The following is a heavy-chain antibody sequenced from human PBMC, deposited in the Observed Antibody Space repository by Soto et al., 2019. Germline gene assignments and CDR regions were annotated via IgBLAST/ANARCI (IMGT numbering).Heavy chain of an antibody. CDR2: IKSKTDGGTT. V-gene: IGHV3-15*07. D-gene: IGHD2-15*01. CDR3: LSAATYYYGMDV. Sequence: GESLKISCAASGFTFSNAWMNWVRQAPGKGLEWVGRIKSKTDGGTTDYAAPVKGRFTISRDDSKNTLYLQMNSLKTEDTAVYYCLSAATYYYGMDVWGQGTTVTVSS. J-gene: IGHJ6*02. CDR1: GFTFSNAW.